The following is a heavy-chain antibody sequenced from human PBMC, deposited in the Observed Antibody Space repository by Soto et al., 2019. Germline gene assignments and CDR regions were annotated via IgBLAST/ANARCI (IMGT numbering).Heavy chain of an antibody. J-gene: IGHJ4*02. CDR2: VYYSGTT. V-gene: IGHV4-59*08. CDR1: GDSIRSYF. D-gene: IGHD1-26*01. Sequence: PSETLSLTCTVSGDSIRSYFWSWLRQPPGKGLEWIGYVYYSGTTYSHPSLNSRVSISVDTSENQFSLRLTSVTAADTAVYYCVTVNLVGAAYYFDYWGPGTLVTVSS. CDR3: VTVNLVGAAYYFDY.